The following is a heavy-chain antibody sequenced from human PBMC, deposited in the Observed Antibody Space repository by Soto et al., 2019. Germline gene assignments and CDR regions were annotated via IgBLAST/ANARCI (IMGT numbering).Heavy chain of an antibody. Sequence: QVQLVQSGAEVKKPGASVKVSCKASGYTFTNYAINWVRQATGQGLEWMGWMNPNSGNTGYAQKFQGRITMTRNTSISTADMELSSLRSEDTAVYYCARVNTKAGTGTGYSWFDPWGQGTLVTVSS. CDR3: ARVNTKAGTGTGYSWFDP. V-gene: IGHV1-8*01. CDR1: GYTFTNYA. J-gene: IGHJ5*02. CDR2: MNPNSGNT. D-gene: IGHD1-7*01.